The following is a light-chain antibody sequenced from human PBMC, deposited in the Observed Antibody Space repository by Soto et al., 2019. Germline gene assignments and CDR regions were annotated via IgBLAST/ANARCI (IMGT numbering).Light chain of an antibody. V-gene: IGKV1-9*01. CDR2: AAS. CDR1: QGISSY. Sequence: DIQLTQSPSFLSASVGDRVTITCRASQGISSYLAWYQQKPGKAPKLLIYAASTLQSGVPSRFSGSGYGTEFTLPISSLQPEDFATYYCQQLNSYPPFTFGPGTKVDIK. CDR3: QQLNSYPPFT. J-gene: IGKJ3*01.